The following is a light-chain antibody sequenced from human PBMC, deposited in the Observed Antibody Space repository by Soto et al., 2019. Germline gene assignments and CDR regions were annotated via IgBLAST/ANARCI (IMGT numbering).Light chain of an antibody. Sequence: QSVLTQPASVSGSPGQSITISCTGTISDVGGYNYVSWYQQHPGKAPKLMIYDVTNRPSGVSNRFSGSKSGNTASLTISGLQAEDEADYYCSSYTSSSTPYVFGTGTKVTV. CDR2: DVT. J-gene: IGLJ1*01. CDR1: ISDVGGYNY. V-gene: IGLV2-14*01. CDR3: SSYTSSSTPYV.